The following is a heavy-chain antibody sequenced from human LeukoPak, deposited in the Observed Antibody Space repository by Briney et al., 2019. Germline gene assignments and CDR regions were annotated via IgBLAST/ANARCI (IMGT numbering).Heavy chain of an antibody. V-gene: IGHV4-4*09. CDR3: ARHSPNWYYGEYFDY. D-gene: IGHD1-7*01. J-gene: IGHJ4*02. CDR1: GDSISNKY. CDR2: IYTSGST. Sequence: PSETLSLTCSVSGDSISNKYWSWIRQPPGQGLEWIAYIYTSGSTNYNPSLKSRVIISRDTSKNQFSLKMNSVTAADTAVYFCARHSPNWYYGEYFDYWGQGILVTVSS.